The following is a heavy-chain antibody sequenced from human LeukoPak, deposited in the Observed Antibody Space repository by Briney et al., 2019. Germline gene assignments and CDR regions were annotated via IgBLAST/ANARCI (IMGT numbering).Heavy chain of an antibody. Sequence: PGGSLRLTCTASGFTFSTYSMNWVHQAPGKGLECVSSISTSGTYIYYADSLKGRFTISRDNAKNSLYLQMHSLRAEDTAVYYCARDLADYSDYWGQGTLVTVSS. CDR3: ARDLADYSDY. V-gene: IGHV3-21*01. CDR1: GFTFSTYS. D-gene: IGHD2-21*01. CDR2: ISTSGTYI. J-gene: IGHJ4*02.